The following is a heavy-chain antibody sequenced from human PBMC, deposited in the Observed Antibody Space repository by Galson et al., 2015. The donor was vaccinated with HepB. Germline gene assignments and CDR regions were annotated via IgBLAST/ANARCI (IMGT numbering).Heavy chain of an antibody. J-gene: IGHJ4*02. CDR1: GFTFSSYS. CDR3: ARAIAYCGGDCYHEADY. CDR2: ISSSSSCI. D-gene: IGHD2-21*02. V-gene: IGHV3-21*01. Sequence: SLRLSCAASGFTFSSYSMNWVRQAPGKGLEWVSSISSSSSCIYYADSVKGRFTISRDNAKNSLYLQMNSLRAEDTAVYYCARAIAYCGGDCYHEADYWGQGTLVTVSS.